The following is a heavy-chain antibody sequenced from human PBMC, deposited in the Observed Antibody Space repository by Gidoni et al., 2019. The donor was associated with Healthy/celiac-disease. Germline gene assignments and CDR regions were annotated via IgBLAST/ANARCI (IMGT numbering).Heavy chain of an antibody. V-gene: IGHV1-8*01. J-gene: IGHJ5*02. Sequence: QVQLVQSGAEVKKPGASVKVSCKASGYTFTSYDINWVRQATGQGLEWIGWMNPNSGNTGYAQKFQGRVTMTRNTSISTAYMELSSLRSEDTAVYYCARAPHYGDYADYSNWFDPWGQGTLVTVSS. D-gene: IGHD4-17*01. CDR3: ARAPHYGDYADYSNWFDP. CDR1: GYTFTSYD. CDR2: MNPNSGNT.